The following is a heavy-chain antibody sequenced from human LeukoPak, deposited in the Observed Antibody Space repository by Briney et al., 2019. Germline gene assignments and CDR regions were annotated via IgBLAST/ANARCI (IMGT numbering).Heavy chain of an antibody. CDR3: ARDPKYYYDSSGYRNWFDP. Sequence: ASVKVSCKASGYTFTSYGISWVRQAPGQGLEWMGWISAYNGDTNYAQKFQGRVTITADKSTSTAYMELSSLRSEDTAVYYCARDPKYYYDSSGYRNWFDPWGQGTLVTVSS. D-gene: IGHD3-22*01. J-gene: IGHJ5*02. CDR2: ISAYNGDT. CDR1: GYTFTSYG. V-gene: IGHV1-18*01.